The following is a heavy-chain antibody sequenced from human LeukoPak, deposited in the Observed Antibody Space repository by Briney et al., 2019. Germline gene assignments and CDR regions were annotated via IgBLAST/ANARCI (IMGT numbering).Heavy chain of an antibody. CDR1: GFTFSSYW. J-gene: IGHJ4*02. V-gene: IGHV3-7*03. CDR3: AKDGRDGYTDY. D-gene: IGHD5-24*01. CDR2: IKQDGSEK. Sequence: GGSLRLSCAASGFTFSSYWMSWVRQAPGKGLEWVANIKQDGSEKYYVDSVKGRFTISRDNAKNSLYLQMNSLRAEDTAVYYCAKDGRDGYTDYWGQGTLVTVSS.